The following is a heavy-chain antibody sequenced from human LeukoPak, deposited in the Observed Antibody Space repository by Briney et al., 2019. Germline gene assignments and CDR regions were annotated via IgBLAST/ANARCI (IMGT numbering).Heavy chain of an antibody. J-gene: IGHJ4*02. V-gene: IGHV4-39*01. D-gene: IGHD6-13*01. CDR1: GGSISSGNYY. CDR2: IHSGGNT. CDR3: TRRGYGSSLMV. Sequence: SETLSLTCTVSGGSISSGNYYWGWIRQPPGKGLEWIGSIHSGGNTHYNPSLKNRVTMSVDTPKNQFSLNLNSVTAADTAVHYCTRRGYGSSLMVWGQGTLVTVSS.